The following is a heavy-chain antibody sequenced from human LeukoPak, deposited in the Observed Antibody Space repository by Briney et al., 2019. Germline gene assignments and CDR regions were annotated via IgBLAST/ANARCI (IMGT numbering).Heavy chain of an antibody. CDR3: ARWGVFDY. J-gene: IGHJ4*02. CDR2: ISSSSRYI. Sequence: PGGSLRLSCAASGFTFSSYSLNWVRQAPGKGLEWVSSISSSSRYIYYADSVKGRFTISRDNAKNSLDLQMNSLRAEDTAVYYCARWGVFDYWGQGTLVTVSS. CDR1: GFTFSSYS. V-gene: IGHV3-21*04. D-gene: IGHD3-16*01.